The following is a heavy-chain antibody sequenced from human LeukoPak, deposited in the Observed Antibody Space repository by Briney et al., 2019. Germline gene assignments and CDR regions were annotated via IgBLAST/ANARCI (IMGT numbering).Heavy chain of an antibody. J-gene: IGHJ4*02. D-gene: IGHD1-26*01. V-gene: IGHV1-69*13. CDR1: GGTFSSYA. CDR2: IIPIFGTA. CDR3: ARDYSGSYSFDY. Sequence: SVKVSCKASGGTFSSYAISWVRQAPGQGLEWMGGIIPIFGTANYAQKFQGRVTITADESTSTAYMELRSLRSEDTAVYYCARDYSGSYSFDYWGQGTLVTVSS.